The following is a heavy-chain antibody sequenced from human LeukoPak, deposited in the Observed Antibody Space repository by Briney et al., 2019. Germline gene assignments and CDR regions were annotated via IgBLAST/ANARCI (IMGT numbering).Heavy chain of an antibody. V-gene: IGHV3-11*04. D-gene: IGHD4-17*01. CDR1: GFIFSDYY. Sequence: GGSLRLSCAASGFIFSDYYVTWIRQAPGKGLEWVSYISESGTTIYYADSVKGRFTISRDNAKNSVYLEMNGLRAEDTAIYYCARDKFDDYGIDYWGQGTLVTVSS. CDR2: ISESGTTI. CDR3: ARDKFDDYGIDY. J-gene: IGHJ4*02.